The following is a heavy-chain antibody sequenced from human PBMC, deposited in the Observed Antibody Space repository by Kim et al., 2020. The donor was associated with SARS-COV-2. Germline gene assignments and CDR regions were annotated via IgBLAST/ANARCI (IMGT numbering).Heavy chain of an antibody. V-gene: IGHV3-30*01. Sequence: AESVKGRLTISRDNSKNTLYLQMNSLRAEDTAVYYCARDDCSGGRCQFDPWGQGTLVTVSS. CDR3: ARDDCSGGRCQFDP. D-gene: IGHD2-15*01. J-gene: IGHJ5*02.